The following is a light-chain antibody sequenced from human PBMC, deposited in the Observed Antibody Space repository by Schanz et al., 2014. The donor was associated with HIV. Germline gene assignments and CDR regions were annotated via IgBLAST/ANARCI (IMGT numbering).Light chain of an antibody. CDR3: VLYMGSDMYWV. CDR1: SGSVSTSSY. V-gene: IGLV8-61*01. CDR2: STN. J-gene: IGLJ3*02. Sequence: QTVVTQEPSFSVSPGGTVTLTCGLTSGSVSTSSYPTWFQQTPGQAPRTLIYSTNTRSSGVPVRFSGSILGNKAALTITGAQADDESEYYCVLYMGSDMYWVFGGGTKLTVL.